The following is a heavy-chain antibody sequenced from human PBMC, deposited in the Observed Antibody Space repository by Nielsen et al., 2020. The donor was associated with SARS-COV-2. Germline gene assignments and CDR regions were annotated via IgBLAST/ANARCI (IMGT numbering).Heavy chain of an antibody. CDR1: GFTFSSDD. V-gene: IGHV3-13*01. CDR2: IGTAGDT. J-gene: IGHJ6*02. D-gene: IGHD3-16*01. CDR3: VGGSYYYGMDV. Sequence: GGSLRLSCAASGFTFSSDDMHWVRQAPGKGLEWVSAIGTAGDTYYLGSVKGRFTISREIAKNSLYLQMNNLRAGDTAVYYCVGGSYYYGMDVWGQGTTVTVSS.